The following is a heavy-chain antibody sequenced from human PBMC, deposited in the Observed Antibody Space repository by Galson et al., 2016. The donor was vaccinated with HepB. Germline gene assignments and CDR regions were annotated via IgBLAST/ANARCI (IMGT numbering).Heavy chain of an antibody. J-gene: IGHJ3*02. D-gene: IGHD5-18*01. CDR3: AKSVGIQLWLDHAFDI. Sequence: SLRLSCADSGFTFNTYGMNWVRQAPGKGLEWVSYISSASSIKYYADSVKGRFTISRDNAKNTLYLQMNSLRAEDTAVYYCAKSVGIQLWLDHAFDIWGQGTMVTVSS. CDR2: ISSASSIK. V-gene: IGHV3-48*04. CDR1: GFTFNTYG.